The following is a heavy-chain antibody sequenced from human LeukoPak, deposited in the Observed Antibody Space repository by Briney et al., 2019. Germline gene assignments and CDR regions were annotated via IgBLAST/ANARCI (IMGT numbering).Heavy chain of an antibody. Sequence: SETLSLTCTVSGGSISSSSYYWGWIRQPPGKGLEWIGSIYYSGSTYYNPSLKSRVTISVDTSKNQFSLKLSSVTAADTAVYYCARGGTSVIGGQGTLSPSPQ. V-gene: IGHV4-39*07. CDR1: GGSISSSSYY. CDR2: IYYSGST. D-gene: IGHD2-21*01. CDR3: ARGGTSVI. J-gene: IGHJ4*02.